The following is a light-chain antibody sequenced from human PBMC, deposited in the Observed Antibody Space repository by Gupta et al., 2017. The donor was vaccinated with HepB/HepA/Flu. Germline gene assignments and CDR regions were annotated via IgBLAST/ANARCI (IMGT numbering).Light chain of an antibody. CDR1: EWPKQY. CDR3: QSAVNIGTDVC. J-gene: IGLJ2*01. Sequence: SALTQPPSVSLTPGQTAMITCSGDEWPKQYVYWYQQKPGQAPLLIISNDVERPSGIPERFAGSTSVTTVTLIITDVQAEEEADYYCQSAVNIGTDVCFGGGTRLTVL. V-gene: IGLV3-25*02. CDR2: NDV.